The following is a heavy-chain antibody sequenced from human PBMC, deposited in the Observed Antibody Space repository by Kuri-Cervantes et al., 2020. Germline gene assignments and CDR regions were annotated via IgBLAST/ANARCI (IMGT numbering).Heavy chain of an antibody. J-gene: IGHJ3*02. CDR1: EFTFGTYA. Sequence: GESLKISCAASEFTFGTYAMTWVRQAPGKGLEWVANIKEDGSENNYVASVKGRFTISRDNAKNSLYLQMNSLRVADTSFYYCAREVAGTMGALDIWGQGTVVTVSS. V-gene: IGHV3-7*01. D-gene: IGHD6-19*01. CDR2: IKEDGSEN. CDR3: AREVAGTMGALDI.